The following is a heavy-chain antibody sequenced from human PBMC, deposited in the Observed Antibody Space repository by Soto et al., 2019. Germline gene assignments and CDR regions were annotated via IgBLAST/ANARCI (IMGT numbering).Heavy chain of an antibody. CDR2: INHSGST. D-gene: IGHD3-10*01. Sequence: SETLSLTCTVSGGSISSGDYYWSWIRQPPGKGLEWIGEINHSGSTNYNPSLKSRVTISVDTSKNQFSLKLSSVTAADTAVYYCARVSGIYYYGMDVWGQGTMVTVSS. J-gene: IGHJ6*02. CDR1: GGSISSGDYY. CDR3: ARVSGIYYYGMDV. V-gene: IGHV4-39*07.